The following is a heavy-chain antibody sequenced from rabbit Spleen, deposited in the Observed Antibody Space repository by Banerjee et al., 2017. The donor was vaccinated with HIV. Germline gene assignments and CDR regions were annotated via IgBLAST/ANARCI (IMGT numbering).Heavy chain of an antibody. CDR2: IDPVFGIT. D-gene: IGHD1-1*01. CDR1: GFTLSSYY. J-gene: IGHJ4*01. Sequence: QLKESGGGLVQPGGSLKLSCKASGFTLSSYYMNWVRQAPGKGLEWIGYIDPVFGITYYANWVNGRFSISRENAQNTVFLQMTSLTAADTAIYFCARDLDDVIGWNFGWWGPGTLVTVS. V-gene: IGHV1S7*01. CDR3: ARDLDDVIGWNFGW.